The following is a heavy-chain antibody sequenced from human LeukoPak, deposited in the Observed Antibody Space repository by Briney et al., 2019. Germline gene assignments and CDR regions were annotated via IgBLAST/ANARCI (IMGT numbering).Heavy chain of an antibody. J-gene: IGHJ4*02. V-gene: IGHV3-7*01. CDR3: ARDSANVVRAKSIFDY. CDR2: IKQDGSEK. Sequence: VGTLRLSCAASGFTFSSYWMSWVRQAPGKGLEWVANIKQDGSEKYYVDSVKGRFTISRDNAKNSLHLQMSSLRAEDTAVYYCARDSANVVRAKSIFDYWGQGALVTVSS. CDR1: GFTFSSYW. D-gene: IGHD1-26*01.